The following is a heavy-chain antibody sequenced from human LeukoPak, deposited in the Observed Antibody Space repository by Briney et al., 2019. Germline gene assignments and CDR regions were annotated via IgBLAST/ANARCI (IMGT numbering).Heavy chain of an antibody. CDR3: ARESSGSYFAN. D-gene: IGHD1-26*01. V-gene: IGHV3-53*01. J-gene: IGHJ4*02. Sequence: PGGSLRLSCAASGFTVSSNYMSWVRQAPGKGLEWVSVIYSGGGTYYADSVKGRFTISRDNSKNTLYLQMSSLRAEDTAVYYCARESSGSYFANWGQGTLVTVSS. CDR2: IYSGGGT. CDR1: GFTVSSNY.